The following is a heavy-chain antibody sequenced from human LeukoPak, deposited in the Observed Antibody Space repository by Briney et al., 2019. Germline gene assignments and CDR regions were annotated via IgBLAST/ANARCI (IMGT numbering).Heavy chain of an antibody. Sequence: GGSLRLSCAASGFTFSSYSMNWVRQAPGKGLEWVSSISSSSSYIYYADSVKGRFTISRDNAKNSLYLQMNSLRAEDTAVYYCARDGDYYDSRGDAFDIWGQGAMVTVAS. CDR1: GFTFSSYS. J-gene: IGHJ3*02. CDR2: ISSSSSYI. CDR3: ARDGDYYDSRGDAFDI. D-gene: IGHD3-22*01. V-gene: IGHV3-21*01.